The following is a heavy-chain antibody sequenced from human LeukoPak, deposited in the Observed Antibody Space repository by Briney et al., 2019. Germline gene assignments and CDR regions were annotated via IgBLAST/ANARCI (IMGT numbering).Heavy chain of an antibody. V-gene: IGHV4-4*07. CDR2: IYTSGST. Sequence: SETLSLTCTVSGGSISSYYWSWIRQPAGKGLEWIGRIYTSGSTNYNPSLKSRVTMSVDTSKNQFSLKLSSVNAADTAVYYCATWIAAAGYYAFDIWGQGTMVTVSS. CDR3: ATWIAAAGYYAFDI. J-gene: IGHJ3*02. CDR1: GGSISSYY. D-gene: IGHD6-13*01.